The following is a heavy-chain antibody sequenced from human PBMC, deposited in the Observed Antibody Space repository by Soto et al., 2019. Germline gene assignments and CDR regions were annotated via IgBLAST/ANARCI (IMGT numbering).Heavy chain of an antibody. Sequence: PGGSLTLSCQASGFTFRSYSMTWVRPPAGKGLESVPAIRGVEDSHSYEDSVKGRYNIPSGDSKNTLSLHINSLRADDTAAYYCAKWHTYNYDSLAFSGFDCWGQGTQVTVSS. CDR2: IRGVEDSH. D-gene: IGHD3-16*01. J-gene: IGHJ4*02. V-gene: IGHV3-23*01. CDR1: GFTFRSYS. CDR3: AKWHTYNYDSLAFSGFDC.